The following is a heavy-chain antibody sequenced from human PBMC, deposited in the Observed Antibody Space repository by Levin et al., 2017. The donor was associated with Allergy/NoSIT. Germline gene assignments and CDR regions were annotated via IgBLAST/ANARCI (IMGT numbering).Heavy chain of an antibody. J-gene: IGHJ4*02. CDR3: AKLNTRIIPATYFDS. V-gene: IGHV3-23*01. D-gene: IGHD2-21*01. Sequence: GESLKISCAASGYTFANFAMSWVRQAPGKGLEWVSSISATGDDPHYADSVKGRFTISSDNSKNTLDLHLNNLRGEDTAVYYCAKLNTRIIPATYFDSRGQGTLVSVSS. CDR2: ISATGDDP. CDR1: GYTFANFA.